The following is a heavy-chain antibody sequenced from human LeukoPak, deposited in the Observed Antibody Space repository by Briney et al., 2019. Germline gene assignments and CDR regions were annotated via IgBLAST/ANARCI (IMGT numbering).Heavy chain of an antibody. Sequence: SETLSLTCTVSGGSISGYFWTWIRQPAGKGLEWIGRIYSSGSNNYNPSLKSRVTMSLDTSKNHFSLKLSSVTAADTAVYYCARGGWYSSSWSAEYFQHWGQGTLVTVSS. D-gene: IGHD6-13*01. J-gene: IGHJ1*01. V-gene: IGHV4-4*07. CDR3: ARGGWYSSSWSAEYFQH. CDR2: IYSSGSN. CDR1: GGSISGYF.